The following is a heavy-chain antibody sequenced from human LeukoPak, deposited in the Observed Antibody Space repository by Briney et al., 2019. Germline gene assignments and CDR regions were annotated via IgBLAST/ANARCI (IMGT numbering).Heavy chain of an antibody. CDR3: AKSGIVGATMTRGFDY. Sequence: PGRSLRLSCAASGFTFDDYAMHWVRQAPGKGLEWVSGISWNSGSIGYADSVKGRFTISRDNSKNTLYLQMNSLRAGDTAVYYCAKSGIVGATMTRGFDYWGQGTLVTVSS. D-gene: IGHD1-26*01. J-gene: IGHJ4*02. CDR1: GFTFDDYA. V-gene: IGHV3-9*01. CDR2: ISWNSGSI.